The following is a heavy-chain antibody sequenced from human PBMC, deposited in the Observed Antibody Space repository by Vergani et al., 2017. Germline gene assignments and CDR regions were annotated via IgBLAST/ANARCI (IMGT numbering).Heavy chain of an antibody. V-gene: IGHV4-39*01. CDR2: IYYSGST. CDR1: GGSISSSSYY. Sequence: QLQLQESGPGLVKPSETLSLTCTVSGGSISSSSYYWGWIRQPPGKGLEWIGSIYYSGSTYYNPSLKSRVTISVDTSKNQFSLKLSSVTAADTAVYYCARQVAWTTVTPFDYWGQGTLVTVSS. D-gene: IGHD4-17*01. J-gene: IGHJ4*02. CDR3: ARQVAWTTVTPFDY.